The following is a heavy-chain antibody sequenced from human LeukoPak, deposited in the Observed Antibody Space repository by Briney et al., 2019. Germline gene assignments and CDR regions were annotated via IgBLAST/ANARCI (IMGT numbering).Heavy chain of an antibody. V-gene: IGHV3-53*01. J-gene: IGHJ6*02. Sequence: GGSLRLSCAASGFTVSSNYKSWVRQAPGKGLEWVSVIYSGGSTYYADSVKGRFTISRDNSKNTLYLQMNSLRAEDTAVYYCARSPKGYWYYGMDVWGQGTTVTVSS. CDR1: GFTVSSNY. D-gene: IGHD2-8*02. CDR3: ARSPKGYWYYGMDV. CDR2: IYSGGST.